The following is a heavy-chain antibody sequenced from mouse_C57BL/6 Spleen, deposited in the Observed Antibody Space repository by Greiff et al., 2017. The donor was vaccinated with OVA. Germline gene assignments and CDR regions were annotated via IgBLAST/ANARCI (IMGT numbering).Heavy chain of an antibody. CDR1: GYTFTDYY. V-gene: IGHV1-26*01. Sequence: VQLQQSGPELVKPGASVKISCKASGYTFTDYYMNWVKQSHGKSLEWIGDINPNNGGTSYNQKFKGKATLTVDKSSSTAYMELRSLTSEDSAVYYCARRSIMAYYAMDYWGQGTSVTVSS. J-gene: IGHJ4*01. CDR2: INPNNGGT. CDR3: ARRSIMAYYAMDY. D-gene: IGHD1-1*02.